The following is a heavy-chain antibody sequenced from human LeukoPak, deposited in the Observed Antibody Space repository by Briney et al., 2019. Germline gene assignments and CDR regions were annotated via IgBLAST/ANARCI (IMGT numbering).Heavy chain of an antibody. J-gene: IGHJ4*02. D-gene: IGHD3-22*01. CDR2: IYTSGST. CDR1: GGSISSGSYY. CDR3: ARVTGYMIEDYFDY. V-gene: IGHV4-61*02. Sequence: SQTLSLTCTVSGGSISSGSYYWSWIRQPAGKGLEWIGRIYTSGSTNYNPSLKSRVTISVDTSKNQFSLKLRSVTAADTAVYYCARVTGYMIEDYFDYWGQGTLVTVSS.